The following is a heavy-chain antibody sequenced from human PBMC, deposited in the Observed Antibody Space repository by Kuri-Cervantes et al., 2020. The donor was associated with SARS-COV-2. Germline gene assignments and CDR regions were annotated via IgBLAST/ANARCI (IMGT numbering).Heavy chain of an antibody. CDR3: ADWELLQL. J-gene: IGHJ4*02. CDR1: GFTFSSYW. CDR2: ISHDGSNK. Sequence: GGSLRLSCAASGFTFSSYWMSWVRQAPGKGLEWVAVISHDGSNKYYADSVKGRFTISRDNSKNTLYLQMNSLRAEDTAVYYCADWELLQLWGQGTLVTVSS. D-gene: IGHD1-26*01. V-gene: IGHV3-30-3*01.